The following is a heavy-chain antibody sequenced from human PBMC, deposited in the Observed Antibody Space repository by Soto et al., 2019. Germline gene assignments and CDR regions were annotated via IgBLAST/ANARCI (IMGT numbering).Heavy chain of an antibody. Sequence: GGSLRLSCAASGFTFSSYGMHWVRQAPGKGLEWVAVIWYDGSNKYYADSVKGRFTISRDNSKNTLYLQMNSLRAEDTAVYYCAKDSDYDSSGYFGWVPWFDPWGQGTLVTVSS. J-gene: IGHJ5*02. CDR2: IWYDGSNK. V-gene: IGHV3-30*02. CDR1: GFTFSSYG. CDR3: AKDSDYDSSGYFGWVPWFDP. D-gene: IGHD3-22*01.